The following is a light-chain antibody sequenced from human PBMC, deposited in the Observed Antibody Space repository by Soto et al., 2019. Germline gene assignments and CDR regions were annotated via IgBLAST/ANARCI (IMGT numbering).Light chain of an antibody. V-gene: IGLV6-57*03. CDR3: QSYDSGSVV. J-gene: IGLJ2*01. CDR1: SGSIASNY. CDR2: EDN. Sequence: QSVSESPGKTVTISCTRSSGSIASNYVQWYQQRPGSAPTTVIYEDNQRPSGVPDRFSGSIDSSSNSASLTISGLKTEDEADYYCQSYDSGSVVFGGGTKVTVL.